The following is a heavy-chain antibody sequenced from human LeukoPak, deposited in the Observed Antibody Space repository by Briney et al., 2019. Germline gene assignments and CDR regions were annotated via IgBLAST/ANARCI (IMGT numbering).Heavy chain of an antibody. D-gene: IGHD6-13*01. CDR2: IYYSGST. V-gene: IGHV4-59*08. CDR1: GGSISSYY. Sequence: SETLSLICTVSGGSISSYYWSWIRQPPGKGLEWIGYIYYSGSTNYNPSLKSRVTISVDTSKNQFSLKLSSVTAADTAVYYCARHLQQQPYDVGPNWFDPWGQGTLVTVSP. J-gene: IGHJ5*02. CDR3: ARHLQQQPYDVGPNWFDP.